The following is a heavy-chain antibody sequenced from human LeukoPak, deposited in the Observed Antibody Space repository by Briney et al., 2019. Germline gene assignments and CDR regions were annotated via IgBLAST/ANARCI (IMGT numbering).Heavy chain of an antibody. J-gene: IGHJ4*02. CDR1: ARFISSYY. CDR2: IYTIGST. D-gene: IGHD3-22*01. V-gene: IGHV4-4*07. CDR3: ARDQWCYYDSSGYYYFDY. Sequence: PSETLSLTCTVSARFISSYYWSWIRQPGGEGLECIWRIYTIGSTNYKPSLKSRVTMSVDTSKNQFSLKLSSVIAADTAVYYCARDQWCYYDSSGYYYFDYWGQGNLVTVSS.